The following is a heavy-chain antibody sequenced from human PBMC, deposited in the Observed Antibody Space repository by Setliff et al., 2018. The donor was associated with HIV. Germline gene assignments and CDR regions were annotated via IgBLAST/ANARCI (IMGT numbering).Heavy chain of an antibody. J-gene: IGHJ4*01. D-gene: IGHD2-15*01. CDR1: GHSIKSGLNY. CDR2: VSSGGTA. V-gene: IGHV4-61*09. CDR3: ARGHVVRTTRSLDH. Sequence: SETLSLTCSVSGHSIKSGLNYWTWIRPPAGRRLAWTGHVSSGGTASYNPALKSRVGISIDTSKNHFTLILTSATAADTALYFCARGHVVRTTRSLDHWGRRLLVTVSS.